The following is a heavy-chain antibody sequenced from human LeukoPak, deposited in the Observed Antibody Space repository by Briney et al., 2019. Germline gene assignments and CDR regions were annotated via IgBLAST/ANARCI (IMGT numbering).Heavy chain of an antibody. CDR2: ITSSSSYI. V-gene: IGHV3-21*04. CDR3: AKDDSYGGNSNFDY. CDR1: GFTFRTYS. D-gene: IGHD4-23*01. Sequence: GGSLRLSCAASGFTFRTYSLTWVRQAPGKGLEWVSSITSSSSYIFYADSVKGRFTISRDNAKNSLYLQMNSLRTEDTALYYCAKDDSYGGNSNFDYWGQGTLVTVSS. J-gene: IGHJ4*02.